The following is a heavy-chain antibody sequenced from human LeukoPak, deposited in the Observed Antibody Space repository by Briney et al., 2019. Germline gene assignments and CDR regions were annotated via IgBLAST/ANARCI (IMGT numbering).Heavy chain of an antibody. Sequence: SQTLSGNYARHAGAFRGYDWNWLLQPPWKGQQWLGEDNHSGSTNYNPSLKSRVTISVDTSKNQFSLKLSSVTAADTAVYYCARGSPKVWLQPRLFDYWGQGTLVTVSS. D-gene: IGHD5-24*01. CDR2: DNHSGST. CDR3: ARGSPKVWLQPRLFDY. J-gene: IGHJ4*02. V-gene: IGHV4-34*01. CDR1: AGAFRGYD.